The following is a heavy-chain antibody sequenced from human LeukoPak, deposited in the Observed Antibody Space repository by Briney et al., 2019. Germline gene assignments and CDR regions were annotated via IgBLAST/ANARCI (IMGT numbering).Heavy chain of an antibody. CDR3: ARSPHILTGENFDY. Sequence: ASVKVSCKASGYSFTAYYMHWVRQAPGQGLEWMGWINPNSSGTNYAQKFQGRVTMTRDTSITTAYMEMSRLRSDYAALYYCARSPHILTGENFDYWGQGTLVTVSS. CDR1: GYSFTAYY. V-gene: IGHV1-2*02. CDR2: INPNSSGT. D-gene: IGHD3-9*01. J-gene: IGHJ4*02.